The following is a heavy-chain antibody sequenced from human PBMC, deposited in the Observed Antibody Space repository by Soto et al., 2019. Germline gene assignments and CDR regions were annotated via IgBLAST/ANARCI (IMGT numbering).Heavy chain of an antibody. CDR2: ISSSSSTI. D-gene: IGHD2-2*01. Sequence: GGSLRLSCAASGFTFSSYSMNWVRQAPGKGLEWVSYISSSSSTIYYADSVKGRFTISRDNAKNSLYLQMNSLRDEDTAVYYCAREGQDVVVPAARLFDYWGQGTLVTVSS. V-gene: IGHV3-48*02. CDR3: AREGQDVVVPAARLFDY. J-gene: IGHJ4*02. CDR1: GFTFSSYS.